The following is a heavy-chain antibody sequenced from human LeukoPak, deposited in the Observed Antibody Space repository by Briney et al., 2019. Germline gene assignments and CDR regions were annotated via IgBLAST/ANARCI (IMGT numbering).Heavy chain of an antibody. V-gene: IGHV1-69*01. CDR1: GGTFISYA. D-gene: IGHD1-1*01. CDR2: IIPIFGTA. Sequence: SVKVSCKASGGTFISYAISWVRQAPGQGLEWMGGIIPIFGTANYAQKFQGRVTITADECTSTAYMELSSLRSEDTAVYYCARDLEPQSYYYYGMDVWGQGTTVTVSS. J-gene: IGHJ6*02. CDR3: ARDLEPQSYYYYGMDV.